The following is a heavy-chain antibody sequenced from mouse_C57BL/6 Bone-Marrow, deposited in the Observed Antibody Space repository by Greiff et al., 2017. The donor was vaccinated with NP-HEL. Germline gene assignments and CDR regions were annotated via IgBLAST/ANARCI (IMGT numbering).Heavy chain of an antibody. CDR3: ARPYYYGSSYSWFAY. J-gene: IGHJ3*01. V-gene: IGHV1-75*01. CDR2: IFPGSGST. Sequence: QVQLKQSGPELVKPGASVKISCKASGYTFTDYYINWVKQRPGQGLEWIGWIFPGSGSTYYNEKFKGKATLTVDKSSSTAYMLLSSLTSEDSAVYFCARPYYYGSSYSWFAYWGQGTLVTVSA. CDR1: GYTFTDYY. D-gene: IGHD1-1*01.